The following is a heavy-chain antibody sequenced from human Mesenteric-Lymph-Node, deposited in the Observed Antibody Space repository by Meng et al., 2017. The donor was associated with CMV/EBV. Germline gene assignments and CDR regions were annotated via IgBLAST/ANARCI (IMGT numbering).Heavy chain of an antibody. Sequence: GGSLRLSCAGAGFTFDDFGMSWARQAPGKGLEWVAGTNWNGDNTDYADSVRGRFTISRDNAKNSLYLQMNSLRAEDTALYYCVRDQFETGSYGMGVWGQGTTVTVSS. CDR1: GFTFDDFG. J-gene: IGHJ6*02. CDR3: VRDQFETGSYGMGV. CDR2: TNWNGDNT. D-gene: IGHD1-14*01. V-gene: IGHV3-20*04.